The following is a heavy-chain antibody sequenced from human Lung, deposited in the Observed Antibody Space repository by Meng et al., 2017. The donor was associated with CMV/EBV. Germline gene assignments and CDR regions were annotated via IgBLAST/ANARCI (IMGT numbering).Heavy chain of an antibody. Sequence: VQLQGEGPGLVKPWEALARTGTVSGGSISSYYWSWIRQSAGKRLEWIGRIYTSGTTIYNPSLKSRLTLSLDTSKNQFSLKLSSVTAADTDVYYCARAEADTGNFDYWGQGTLVTVSS. CDR2: IYTSGTT. V-gene: IGHV4-4*07. J-gene: IGHJ4*02. D-gene: IGHD6-19*01. CDR3: ARAEADTGNFDY. CDR1: GGSISSYY.